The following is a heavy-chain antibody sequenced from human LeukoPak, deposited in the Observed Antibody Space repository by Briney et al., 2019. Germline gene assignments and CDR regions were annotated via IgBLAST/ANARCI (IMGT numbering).Heavy chain of an antibody. D-gene: IGHD2-2*01. V-gene: IGHV3-30*01. CDR3: ARRTGDTRFCSRFSCFLPDY. CDR2: ISNGGTE. J-gene: IGHJ4*02. CDR1: GFTFSDFG. Sequence: GGSLRLSCAASGFTFSDFGMNWVRQAPGKGLEWVASISNGGTEFYADSVKGRFAISRDTSTNTLSLQMNSLRAEDTAVYFCARRTGDTRFCSRFSCFLPDYWGQGTLVTVSP.